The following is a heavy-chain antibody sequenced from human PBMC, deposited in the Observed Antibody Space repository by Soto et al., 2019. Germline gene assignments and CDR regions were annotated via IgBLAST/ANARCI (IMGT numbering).Heavy chain of an antibody. CDR3: ARVPHPESRGGCIDY. Sequence: ASVKVSCKASGGTFSSYTISWVRQAPGQGLEWTRRIIPILGIANYAQKFQGRVTITADKSTSTAYMDLSSLRSDDTAVYYCARVPHPESRGGCIDYWGQGTLLTVSS. J-gene: IGHJ4*02. D-gene: IGHD3-16*01. CDR1: GGTFSSYT. CDR2: IIPILGIA. V-gene: IGHV1-69*02.